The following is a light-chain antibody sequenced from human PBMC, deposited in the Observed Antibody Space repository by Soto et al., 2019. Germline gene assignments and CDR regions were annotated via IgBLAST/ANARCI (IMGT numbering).Light chain of an antibody. CDR2: EVS. CDR3: ISYAGSNHLYV. V-gene: IGLV2-8*01. CDR1: SSDVGGYNY. J-gene: IGLJ1*01. Sequence: QSALTQPPSASGSPGQSVTISCTGTSSDVGGYNYVSWYQQHPGKAPKLMIYEVSKRPSGVPDRFSGSKSGNTASLTVSGLQAEDEADYYCISYAGSNHLYVLGTGTKVTVL.